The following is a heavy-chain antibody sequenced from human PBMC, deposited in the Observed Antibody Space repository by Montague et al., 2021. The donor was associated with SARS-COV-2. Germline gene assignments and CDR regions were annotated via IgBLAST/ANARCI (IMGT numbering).Heavy chain of an antibody. CDR2: IHTSCNT. V-gene: IGHV4-4*07. J-gene: IGHJ5*02. Sequence: SETLSLTCTVSGASITTYYWSWIRQSAGKGLEWIGRIHTSCNTNYNPTLRSRVTMSVDTSKNQFSLKLNSVTAADTAVYYCAREATSWFGGLMVVWFDPWGQGTLVTVSS. D-gene: IGHD3-10*01. CDR3: AREATSWFGGLMVVWFDP. CDR1: GASITTYY.